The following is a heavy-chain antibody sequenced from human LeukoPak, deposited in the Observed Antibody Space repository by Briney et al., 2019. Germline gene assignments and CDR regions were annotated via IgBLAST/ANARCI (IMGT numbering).Heavy chain of an antibody. CDR3: AGGPRITLVRGGQWYYYMDV. J-gene: IGHJ6*03. Sequence: GASVKVSCKASGYTFSSNYMHWVRQAPGQGLEWMGIINPSGGSTNYAQKFQGRVTMTRDTSTSTVYMELSSLRSEDTAVYYCAGGPRITLVRGGQWYYYMDVWGKGTTVTISS. CDR1: GYTFSSNY. V-gene: IGHV1-46*01. CDR2: INPSGGST. D-gene: IGHD3-10*01.